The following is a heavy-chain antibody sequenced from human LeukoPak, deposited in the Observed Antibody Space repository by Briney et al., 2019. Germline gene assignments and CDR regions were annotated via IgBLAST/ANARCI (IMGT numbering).Heavy chain of an antibody. D-gene: IGHD2-2*02. CDR2: IYDSGAS. CDR3: ARGGYCSSTTCYKVFYYVDV. Sequence: PETLSLTCTVSGGSISSYYWSWIRQPPGKGLEWIGYIYDSGASNYNPSLMSRVTISVDTSKNQFSLKLSSVTAADTAVYYCARGGYCSSTTCYKVFYYVDVWGKGTTVTVSS. V-gene: IGHV4-4*09. CDR1: GGSISSYY. J-gene: IGHJ6*03.